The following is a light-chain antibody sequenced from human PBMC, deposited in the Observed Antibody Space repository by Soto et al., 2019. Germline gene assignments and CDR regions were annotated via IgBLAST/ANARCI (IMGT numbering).Light chain of an antibody. CDR1: QDIRGA. CDR3: PQFNSYPIT. J-gene: IGKJ5*01. V-gene: IGKV1-13*02. Sequence: AIQLTQSPSSLSASVGDRVTITCRASQDIRGALAWYQQKPGKAPKILIYDVSTLESGVPSRFSGSSSGTDFTFTISSLQPVDFATYYCPQFNSYPITFGQGTRLEIK. CDR2: DVS.